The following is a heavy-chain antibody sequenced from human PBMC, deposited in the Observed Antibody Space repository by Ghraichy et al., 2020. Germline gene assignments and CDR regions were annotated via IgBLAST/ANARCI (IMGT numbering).Heavy chain of an antibody. Sequence: GGYLRLSCAASGFTFSNYWMSWVRQAPGKGLEWVANIKQDGSEIHYVDSLKGRFTISRDNAKNSLFLQMNSLRAEDTGVYYCAREKAASSGNYFYYYGMDVWGQGTTVTVSS. CDR3: AREKAASSGNYFYYYGMDV. D-gene: IGHD3-22*01. V-gene: IGHV3-7*01. J-gene: IGHJ6*02. CDR1: GFTFSNYW. CDR2: IKQDGSEI.